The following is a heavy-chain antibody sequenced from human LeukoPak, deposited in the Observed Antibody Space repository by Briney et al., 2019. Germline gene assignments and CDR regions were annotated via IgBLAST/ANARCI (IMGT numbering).Heavy chain of an antibody. V-gene: IGHV4-34*01. CDR3: ARDGYRSSGWYSDYYYMDV. CDR2: INHSGST. J-gene: IGHJ6*03. CDR1: GGSFSGYY. D-gene: IGHD6-19*01. Sequence: SETLSLTCAVYGGSFSGYYWSWIRQPPGKGLEWIGEINHSGSTNYNPSLKSRVTISVDTSKNQFSLKLSSVTAADTAVYYCARDGYRSSGWYSDYYYMDVWGKGTTVTISS.